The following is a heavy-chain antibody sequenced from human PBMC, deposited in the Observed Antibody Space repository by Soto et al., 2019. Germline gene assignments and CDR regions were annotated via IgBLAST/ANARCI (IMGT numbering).Heavy chain of an antibody. Sequence: ASVKVSCKASGDTFTSYYMHWVRQAPGQGLEWMGIINPSGDTSYAQKFQGRVTMTRDTSTSTVYMELSSLRSEDTAVYYCARLNSGIDYWGQGTLVTVSS. CDR3: ARLNSGIDY. CDR1: GDTFTSYY. CDR2: INPSGDT. V-gene: IGHV1-46*01. D-gene: IGHD1-26*01. J-gene: IGHJ4*02.